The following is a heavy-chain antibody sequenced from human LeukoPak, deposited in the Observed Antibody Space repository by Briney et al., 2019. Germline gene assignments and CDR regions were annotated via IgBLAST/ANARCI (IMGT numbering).Heavy chain of an antibody. CDR1: GGSISSGDYY. Sequence: SQTLSLTCTVSGGSISSGDYYWSWIRQPPGKGLEWIGYIYYSGSTYYNPSLKSRVTISVDTSKNQSSLKLSSVTAADTAVYYCARVKAPGGGADWFDPWGQGTLVTVSS. D-gene: IGHD2-15*01. CDR3: ARVKAPGGGADWFDP. V-gene: IGHV4-30-4*01. J-gene: IGHJ5*02. CDR2: IYYSGST.